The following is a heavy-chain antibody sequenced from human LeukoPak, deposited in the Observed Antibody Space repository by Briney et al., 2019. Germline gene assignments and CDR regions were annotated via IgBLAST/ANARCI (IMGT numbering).Heavy chain of an antibody. CDR2: FIPILGIA. CDR1: GGTFSSYT. J-gene: IGHJ6*02. V-gene: IGHV1-69*04. CDR3: AREGYCSSTSCYTYYYGMDV. Sequence: SVKVSCKASGGTFSSYTISWVRQAPGQGLEWMGRFIPILGIANYAQKFQGRVTITAGKSTSTAYMELSSLRSEDTAVYYCAREGYCSSTSCYTYYYGMDVWGQGTTVTVSS. D-gene: IGHD2-2*02.